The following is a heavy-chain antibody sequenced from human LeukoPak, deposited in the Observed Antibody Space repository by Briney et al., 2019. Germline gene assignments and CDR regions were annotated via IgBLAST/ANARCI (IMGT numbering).Heavy chain of an antibody. V-gene: IGHV3-23*01. CDR2: ISGSGAGA. J-gene: IGHJ3*02. D-gene: IGHD2-21*02. CDR3: AKDGAGDWPDAFDI. CDR1: GFTFRSYA. Sequence: GGSLRLSCAASGFTFRSYAMTWVRQTPGKGLEWVSSISGSGAGAYYADSVKGRFTISRDNSKNTLFLQMNSLRAEDTAVYYCAKDGAGDWPDAFDIWGQGTMVTVSS.